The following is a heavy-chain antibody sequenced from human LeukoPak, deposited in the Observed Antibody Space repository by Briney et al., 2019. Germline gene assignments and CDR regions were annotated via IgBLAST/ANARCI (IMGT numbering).Heavy chain of an antibody. CDR2: IKQDGSEK. D-gene: IGHD4-17*01. CDR3: ARDDTVTTRVGFID. V-gene: IGHV3-7*01. CDR1: GFTINNYW. Sequence: GGSLRLSCAASGFTINNYWMHLVRQAPGKGLEWVANIKQDGSEKYYVDSVKGRFTISRDNAKNSLYLQMNSLRAEDTAVYYCARDDTVTTRVGFIDWGQGTLVTVSS. J-gene: IGHJ4*02.